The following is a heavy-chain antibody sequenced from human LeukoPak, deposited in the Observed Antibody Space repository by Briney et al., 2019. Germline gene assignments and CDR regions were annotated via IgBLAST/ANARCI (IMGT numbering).Heavy chain of an antibody. Sequence: GGSLRLSCAASGFTFSSYAMSWVRQAPGKGLEWVSAISGSGGSTYYADSVKGRFTISRDNSKNTLYLQMNSLRAEDTAVYYCARSGWCREDYFDYWGQGTLVTVSS. CDR1: GFTFSSYA. CDR3: ARSGWCREDYFDY. J-gene: IGHJ4*02. V-gene: IGHV3-23*01. CDR2: ISGSGGST. D-gene: IGHD6-19*01.